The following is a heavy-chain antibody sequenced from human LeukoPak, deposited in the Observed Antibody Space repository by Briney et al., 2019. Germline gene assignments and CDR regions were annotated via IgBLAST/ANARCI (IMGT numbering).Heavy chain of an antibody. CDR1: GGSFSGYY. Sequence: SETLSLTCAVYGGSFSGYYWSWIRQTPGKGLEWIGYIYYSGSTNYNPSLKSRLTISVDTSKNQFSLKLSSVTAADTAVYYCARVYYSSSYDYWYFDLWGRGTLVTVSS. J-gene: IGHJ2*01. V-gene: IGHV4-59*01. CDR3: ARVYYSSSYDYWYFDL. D-gene: IGHD6-13*01. CDR2: IYYSGST.